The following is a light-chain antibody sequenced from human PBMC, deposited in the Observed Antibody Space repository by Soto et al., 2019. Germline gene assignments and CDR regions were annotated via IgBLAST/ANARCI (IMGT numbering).Light chain of an antibody. CDR2: QDT. V-gene: IGLV3-1*01. CDR1: ELGDQF. Sequence: SYELTQPPSVSVSPGQTASLTCSGDELGDQFASWYQQKPGQSPVLVIYQDTKRPSGIPERFSGSNSGNTATLTISGTQSMDEADYYCQAWDSSTVIFGGGTKLTVL. CDR3: QAWDSSTVI. J-gene: IGLJ2*01.